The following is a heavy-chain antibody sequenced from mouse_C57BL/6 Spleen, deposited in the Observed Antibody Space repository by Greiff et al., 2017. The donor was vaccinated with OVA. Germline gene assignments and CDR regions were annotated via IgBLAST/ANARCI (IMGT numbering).Heavy chain of an antibody. CDR2: ISYDGSN. Sequence: EVQLVESGPGLVKPSQSLSLTCSVTGYSITSGYYWNWIRQFPGNKLEWMGYISYDGSNNSNPSLKNRISITRDTSKNQFFLKLKSGTTEDTATYYCARETNYYGSSYWYFDVWGTGTTVTVSS. V-gene: IGHV3-6*01. CDR3: ARETNYYGSSYWYFDV. D-gene: IGHD1-1*01. J-gene: IGHJ1*03. CDR1: GYSITSGYY.